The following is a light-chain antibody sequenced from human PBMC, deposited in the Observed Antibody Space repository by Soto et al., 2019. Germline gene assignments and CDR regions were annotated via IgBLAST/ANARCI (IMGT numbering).Light chain of an antibody. V-gene: IGLV1-47*02. Sequence: QSVLTQPPSASGTPGQRVTISCSGSSSNIGSGFVDWYQHLPGTAPKLLISTNNERPSGVPDRFSGSKSGTSASLAISGGASEDEADDYCGAWDDSLSGHVFGSGTKVTVL. CDR3: GAWDDSLSGHV. J-gene: IGLJ1*01. CDR2: TNN. CDR1: SSNIGSGF.